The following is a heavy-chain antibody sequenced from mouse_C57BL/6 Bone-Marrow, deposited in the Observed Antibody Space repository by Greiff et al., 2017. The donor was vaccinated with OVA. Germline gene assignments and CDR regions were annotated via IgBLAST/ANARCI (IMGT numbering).Heavy chain of an antibody. CDR1: GFNIKDDY. CDR3: TTDGYYWFAY. J-gene: IGHJ3*01. Sequence: EVQLQESGAELVRPGASVKLSCTASGFNIKDDYMHWVKQRPEQGLEWIGWIDPENGDTEYASKFQGKATITADTSSNTAYLQLSSLTSEDTAVDYCTTDGYYWFAYWGQGTLVTVSA. D-gene: IGHD2-3*01. V-gene: IGHV14-4*01. CDR2: IDPENGDT.